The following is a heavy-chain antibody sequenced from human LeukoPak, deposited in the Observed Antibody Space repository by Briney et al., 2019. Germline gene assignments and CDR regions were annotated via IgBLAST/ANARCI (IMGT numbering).Heavy chain of an antibody. CDR3: AKEGSNGDFDY. D-gene: IGHD1-26*01. Sequence: GGSLRLSCAASGFTFSGYDMHWVRQAPGKGLEWVTVISYDGSNKYYGDSVKGRFTISRDNSKNTLYLKMNSLRAEDTAVYYCAKEGSNGDFDYWGQGTLVTVSS. CDR2: ISYDGSNK. V-gene: IGHV3-30*18. CDR1: GFTFSGYD. J-gene: IGHJ4*02.